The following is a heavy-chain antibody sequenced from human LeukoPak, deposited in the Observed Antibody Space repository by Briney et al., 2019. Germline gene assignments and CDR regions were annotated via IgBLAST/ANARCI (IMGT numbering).Heavy chain of an antibody. CDR3: AKGKNTRDYPPRGLPFDY. CDR1: GFTFSSDA. Sequence: GGCLRLSCAASGFTFSSDAMGWVRQAPGEGLGWVSAISGSGGSTYSADSVKGRFTISRDNSKNTLYLKMHSLRAEDTAAYSCAKGKNTRDYPPRGLPFDYWGQGTLVTVSS. CDR2: ISGSGGST. D-gene: IGHD4-11*01. J-gene: IGHJ4*02. V-gene: IGHV3-23*01.